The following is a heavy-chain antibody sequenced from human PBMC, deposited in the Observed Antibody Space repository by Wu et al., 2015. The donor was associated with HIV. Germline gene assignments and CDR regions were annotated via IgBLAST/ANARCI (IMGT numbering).Heavy chain of an antibody. Sequence: VQLVQSGAEVKKPGSSVKLSCKASGGTFSSFSINWVRQAPGQGLEWTGGIIPLFGAATYAPRFQGRATITSDESTSTAYMEVTGLRYEDTAIYYCATGEEESAALEYWGQGTLVTVSS. J-gene: IGHJ4*02. CDR3: ATGEEESAALEY. CDR1: GGTFSSFS. D-gene: IGHD2-2*01. CDR2: IIPLFGAA. V-gene: IGHV1-69*05.